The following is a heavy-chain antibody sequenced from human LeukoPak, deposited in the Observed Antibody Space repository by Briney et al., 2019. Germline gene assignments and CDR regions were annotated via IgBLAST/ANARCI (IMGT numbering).Heavy chain of an antibody. Sequence: VASVKVSCKASGGTFSSYAISWVRQAPGQGLEWMGRIIPILGIANYAQKFQGRVTITADKSTSTAYMELSSLRSEDTAVYYCARESTRDYYDSSRTFDYWGQGTLVTVSS. V-gene: IGHV1-69*04. J-gene: IGHJ4*02. CDR2: IIPILGIA. CDR1: GGTFSSYA. CDR3: ARESTRDYYDSSRTFDY. D-gene: IGHD3-22*01.